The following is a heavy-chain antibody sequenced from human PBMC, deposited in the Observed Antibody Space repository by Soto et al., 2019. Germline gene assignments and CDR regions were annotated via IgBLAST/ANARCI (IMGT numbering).Heavy chain of an antibody. Sequence: ASVKVSCKASGYTFTSYDINWVRQATGQGLEWMGWMNPNSGNTGYAQKFQGRVTMTRNTSISTAYMELSSLRSEDTAVYYCARVKDGYKYYYYGMDVWGQGTTVTVSS. V-gene: IGHV1-8*01. CDR2: MNPNSGNT. CDR1: GYTFTSYD. CDR3: ARVKDGYKYYYYGMDV. D-gene: IGHD5-12*01. J-gene: IGHJ6*02.